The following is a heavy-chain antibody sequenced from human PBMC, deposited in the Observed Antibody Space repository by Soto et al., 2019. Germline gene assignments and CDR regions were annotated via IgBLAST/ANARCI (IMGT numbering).Heavy chain of an antibody. J-gene: IGHJ4*02. CDR3: AHVLVEGVVVITFDS. V-gene: IGHV2-5*02. D-gene: IGHD3-22*01. CDR1: GFPLSTSGVG. CDR2: IYWDDDK. Sequence: QITLKESGPTLVKPTQPLTLTCTFSGFPLSTSGVGVGWIRQPPGKALEWLALIYWDDDKRYSPSLKSRLTITKDTSKNQVVLTMTNMDPVDTATYYCAHVLVEGVVVITFDSWGQGTLVAVS.